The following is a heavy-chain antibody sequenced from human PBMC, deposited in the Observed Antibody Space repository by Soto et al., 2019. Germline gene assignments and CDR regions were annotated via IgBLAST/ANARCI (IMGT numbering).Heavy chain of an antibody. D-gene: IGHD6-13*01. CDR2: IIPILGAP. CDR1: GGSFSTYV. Sequence: QVQLIQSGAEVKKPGSSVRVSCKASGGSFSTYVITWVRQSPGQGLEWMGGIIPILGAPNYAQKFQARVTITADKSTDTAYMDVISLRSEDTAVYYCVREMSSSWYAALELWGPGTMVTVSS. J-gene: IGHJ3*01. CDR3: VREMSSSWYAALEL. V-gene: IGHV1-69*06.